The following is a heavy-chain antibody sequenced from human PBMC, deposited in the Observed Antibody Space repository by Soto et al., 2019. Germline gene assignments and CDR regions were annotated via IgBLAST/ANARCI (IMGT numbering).Heavy chain of an antibody. CDR2: INPSSGGT. V-gene: IGHV1-2*04. D-gene: IGHD3-10*01. J-gene: IGHJ6*02. CDR1: GYTFTGYY. Sequence: ASVKVSCKASGYTFTGYYMHWVRQAPGQGLEWMGWINPSSGGTNYAQKFQGWVTMTRDTSISTAYMELSRLRSDDTAVYYCARDLKTYYYGSGSTYGMDVWGQGTTVTVSS. CDR3: ARDLKTYYYGSGSTYGMDV.